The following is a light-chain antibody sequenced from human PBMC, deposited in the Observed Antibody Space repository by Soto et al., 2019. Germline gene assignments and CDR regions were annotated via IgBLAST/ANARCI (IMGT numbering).Light chain of an antibody. J-gene: IGLJ2*01. CDR3: QVWHIISDHVV. Sequence: SYELTQPPSVSVAPGQTARITCEGNNIGSKSVHWYQQKPGQAPVLVVYGDSDRPSGTPERFSGSDSGNTATLTIGGVEAGDEADYYCQVWHIISDHVVLGGGTKLTVL. V-gene: IGLV3-21*02. CDR2: GDS. CDR1: NIGSKS.